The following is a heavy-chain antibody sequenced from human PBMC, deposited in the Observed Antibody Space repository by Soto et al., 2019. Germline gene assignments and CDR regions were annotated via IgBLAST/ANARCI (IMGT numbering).Heavy chain of an antibody. V-gene: IGHV4-31*03. D-gene: IGHD2-8*01. CDR3: ARHKVSAPRGYYYGMDV. Sequence: SETLSLTCTVSGGSISRGGYYWSWIRQHPGKGLEWIGYIYYSGSTYYNPSLKSRVTISVDTSKNQFSLKLSSVTAADTAVYYCARHKVSAPRGYYYGMDVWGQGTTVTVSS. CDR2: IYYSGST. J-gene: IGHJ6*02. CDR1: GGSISRGGYY.